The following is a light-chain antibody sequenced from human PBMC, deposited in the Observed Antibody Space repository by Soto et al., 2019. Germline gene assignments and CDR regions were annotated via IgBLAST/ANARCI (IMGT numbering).Light chain of an antibody. CDR3: QQYLRSPST. CDR1: ESVTSSS. CDR2: GVS. J-gene: IGKJ2*01. V-gene: IGKV3-20*01. Sequence: EIVLTQSPGTPSLSPGERATLSCRASESVTSSSLAWYQQKLGQAPRLLMYGVSIRATGIPDRFRGSGSGTDFTLTISRLEPEDFAVYYCQQYLRSPSTFGQGTKVEIK.